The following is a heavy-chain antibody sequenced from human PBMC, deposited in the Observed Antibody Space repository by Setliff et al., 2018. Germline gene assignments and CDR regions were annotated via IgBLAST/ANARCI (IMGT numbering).Heavy chain of an antibody. D-gene: IGHD6-6*01. CDR2: INHSGST. Sequence: SETLSLTCAAYGGPFSDYYWTWIRQPPGKGLEWIGEINHSGSTNYNPSLKSRVTMSVGTSKNQFSLKVSSVTAADSAMYYCARGRNVAARLLDSWSQGTRVTVSS. CDR3: ARGRNVAARLLDS. J-gene: IGHJ5*01. CDR1: GGPFSDYY. V-gene: IGHV4-34*01.